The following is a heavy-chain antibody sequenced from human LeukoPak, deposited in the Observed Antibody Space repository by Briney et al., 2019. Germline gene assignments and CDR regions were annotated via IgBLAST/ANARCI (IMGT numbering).Heavy chain of an antibody. Sequence: SETLSLTCTISGGSISTYYWSWIRQPPGEGLEWIGYIYYSGSTNYNPSLMSRLTISVDTSKNQFSLKLSSVTAADTAVYYCARLIAVAGTYRGHFDYWGQGALVTVSS. CDR2: IYYSGST. J-gene: IGHJ4*02. CDR1: GGSISTYY. CDR3: ARLIAVAGTYRGHFDY. D-gene: IGHD6-19*01. V-gene: IGHV4-59*08.